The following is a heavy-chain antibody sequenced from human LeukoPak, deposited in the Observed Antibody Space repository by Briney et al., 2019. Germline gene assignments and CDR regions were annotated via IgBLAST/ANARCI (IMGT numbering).Heavy chain of an antibody. CDR1: GFTFSNYW. Sequence: AGSLRLSCAASGFTFSNYWMNWVRQAPGKGLEWVSYISSSGSSIYYADSEKGRFTISRDNAKNSLYLQMNSLRAEDTAVYYCARSPYSESYDGDAFDIWGQGTMVTVSS. D-gene: IGHD1-26*01. CDR3: ARSPYSESYDGDAFDI. J-gene: IGHJ3*02. CDR2: ISSSGSSI. V-gene: IGHV3-48*04.